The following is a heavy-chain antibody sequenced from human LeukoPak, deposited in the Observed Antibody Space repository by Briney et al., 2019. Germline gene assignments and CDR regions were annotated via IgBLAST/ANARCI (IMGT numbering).Heavy chain of an antibody. Sequence: SDTLSLTCTVSDSSMIIPYYWGWIQQPPGKGLEWIGSIYHSGITYYNPSLKSRVTMSVDTSKNHFSLKLSSVTAADTAVYYCARVEIVVVPAAIRAWGQGTLVTVSS. CDR2: IYHSGIT. J-gene: IGHJ5*02. V-gene: IGHV4-38-2*02. CDR3: ARVEIVVVPAAIRA. D-gene: IGHD2-2*02. CDR1: DSSMIIPYY.